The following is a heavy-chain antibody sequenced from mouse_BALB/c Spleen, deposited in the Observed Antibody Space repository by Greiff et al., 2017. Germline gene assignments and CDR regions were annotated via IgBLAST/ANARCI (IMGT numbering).Heavy chain of an antibody. CDR3: ARALLLRFPGWFAY. V-gene: IGHV1-69*01. CDR2: IDTSDSYT. J-gene: IGHJ3*01. D-gene: IGHD1-1*01. CDR1: GYTFTDYW. Sequence: QVQLQQPGAELVMPGASVKMSCKASGYTFTDYWMHWVKQRPGQGLEWIGAIDTSDSYTSYNQKFKGKATLTVDKSSSTAFMHLNSLTSEDSAVYYCARALLLRFPGWFAYWGQGTLVTVSA.